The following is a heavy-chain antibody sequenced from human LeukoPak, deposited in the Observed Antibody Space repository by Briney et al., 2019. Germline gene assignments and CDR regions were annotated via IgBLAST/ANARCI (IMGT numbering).Heavy chain of an antibody. CDR2: INHSGST. V-gene: IGHV4-34*01. D-gene: IGHD6-13*01. Sequence: SETLSLTCAVYGGSFSGYYWSWIRQPPGKGLEWIGEINHSGSTNYNPSLKSRVTISVDTSKNQFSLKLSSVTAADTAVYYCARDRPTSQQLVPFDYWGQGTLVTVSS. J-gene: IGHJ4*02. CDR1: GGSFSGYY. CDR3: ARDRPTSQQLVPFDY.